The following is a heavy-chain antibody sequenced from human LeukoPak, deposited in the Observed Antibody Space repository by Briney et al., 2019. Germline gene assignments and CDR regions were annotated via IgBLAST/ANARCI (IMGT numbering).Heavy chain of an antibody. CDR2: TYYRSKWYN. CDR3: ARDLRFLEWLLINTPRGGYGMDV. V-gene: IGHV6-1*01. CDR1: GDSVSSNSAA. Sequence: SQTLSLTCAISGDSVSSNSAAWNWIRQSPSRGLEWLGRTYYRSKWYNDYAVSVESRITIDPDTSKNQFSLQLNSVTPEDTAVYYCARDLRFLEWLLINTPRGGYGMDVWGQGTTVTVSS. D-gene: IGHD3-3*01. J-gene: IGHJ6*02.